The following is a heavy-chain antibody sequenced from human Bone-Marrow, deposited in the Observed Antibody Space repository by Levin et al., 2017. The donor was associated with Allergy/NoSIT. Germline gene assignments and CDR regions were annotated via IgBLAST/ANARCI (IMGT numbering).Heavy chain of an antibody. J-gene: IGHJ3*02. CDR1: GGTFSTYT. V-gene: IGHV1-69*02. CDR3: ARVGFGDAFDI. D-gene: IGHD3-10*01. CDR2: IIPILGIA. Sequence: SVKVSCKASGGTFSTYTISWVRQAPGQGLEWMGRIIPILGIANYAQKFQGRVTITADKSTSTAYMELSSLRSEDTAVYYCARVGFGDAFDIWGQGTMVTVSS.